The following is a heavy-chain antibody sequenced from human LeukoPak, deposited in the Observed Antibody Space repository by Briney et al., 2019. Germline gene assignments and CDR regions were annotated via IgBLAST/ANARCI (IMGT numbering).Heavy chain of an antibody. CDR2: VHLSGRT. CDR3: ARDLYVGDSYGSSNYYGMDV. D-gene: IGHD5-18*01. Sequence: SETLSLTCGVSGGSISSTNWWTWVRQPPGEGLEWIGEVHLSGRTNYNPSLESRVTMSVDMSENHISLKLTSVTAADTAVYYSARDLYVGDSYGSSNYYGMDVWGQGTTVTVSS. CDR1: GGSISSTNW. V-gene: IGHV4-4*02. J-gene: IGHJ6*02.